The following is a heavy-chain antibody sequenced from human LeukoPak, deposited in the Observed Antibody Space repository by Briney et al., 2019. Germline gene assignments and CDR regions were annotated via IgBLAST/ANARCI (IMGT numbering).Heavy chain of an antibody. CDR1: GFTFSSYA. CDR2: ISGSGCST. J-gene: IGHJ4*02. D-gene: IGHD2-21*02. V-gene: IGHV3-23*01. CDR3: AKGVYCGGDCYWFDY. Sequence: PGGSLRLSCAASGFTFSSYAMSWVRQAPGKGLKGVSAISGSGCSTYYADSVKGRITISRDNSKNTLYLQMNSLRAEDTAVYYCAKGVYCGGDCYWFDYWGQGTLVTVSS.